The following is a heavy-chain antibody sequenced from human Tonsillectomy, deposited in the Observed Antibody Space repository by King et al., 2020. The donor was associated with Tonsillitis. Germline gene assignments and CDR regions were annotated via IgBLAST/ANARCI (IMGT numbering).Heavy chain of an antibody. CDR3: ASVLQTSYWYFDL. V-gene: IGHV4-59*08. D-gene: IGHD5-24*01. CDR1: GVSISSYY. CDR2: VLYSVGT. Sequence: QLQESGPGLVKPSETLSLTCSVSGVSISSYYWSWIRQPPGKGLEWIGDVLYSVGTNYNPSLKSRVTISVDTSKHQFSLQLNSVTAADTAVDYCASVLQTSYWYFDLWGGGTLVTVSS. J-gene: IGHJ2*01.